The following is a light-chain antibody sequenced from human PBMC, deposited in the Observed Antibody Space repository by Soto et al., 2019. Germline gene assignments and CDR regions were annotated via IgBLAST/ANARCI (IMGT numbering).Light chain of an antibody. Sequence: QSALTQPASVSGSPGQSITISCTGTNRDVGSYNLVSWYQQRQGEGPKLFISEVRNRPSGISDRFTGSKSGNTASLTISGLQAEAEADYYCSSYTTTSTLVFGGGTKLTVL. CDR3: SSYTTTSTLV. J-gene: IGLJ3*02. CDR1: NRDVGSYNL. V-gene: IGLV2-14*01. CDR2: EVR.